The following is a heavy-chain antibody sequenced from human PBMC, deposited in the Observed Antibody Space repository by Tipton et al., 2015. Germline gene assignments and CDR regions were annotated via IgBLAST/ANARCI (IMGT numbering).Heavy chain of an antibody. D-gene: IGHD6-19*01. CDR1: SDSISKYY. CDR3: ASRGAGTSHYAMDV. J-gene: IGHJ6*02. CDR2: ITHSGST. Sequence: TLSLTCTVSSDSISKYYWSWIRQPPGKGLEWIAEITHSGSTNYNPSLKSRVTISVDTSKNQFSLKLTSVTAADTAVYYCASRGAGTSHYAMDVWGQGTTVTVSS. V-gene: IGHV4-34*01.